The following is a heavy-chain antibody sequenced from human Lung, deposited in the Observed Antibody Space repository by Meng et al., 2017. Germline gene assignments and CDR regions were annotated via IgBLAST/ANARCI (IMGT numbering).Heavy chain of an antibody. CDR3: ARGTQGRSYSDY. J-gene: IGHJ4*02. CDR2: LGAHDGDT. Sequence: QVQPVQSGPEVKKPGASVKVSCKASDYTFTGYGVSWVRQAPGQGLEWMAWLGAHDGDTSHAPKFQGRVTVSADRPTATAYMELRSLRSDDTAVYYCARGTQGRSYSDYWGQETLVTVSS. CDR1: DYTFTGYG. D-gene: IGHD3-10*01. V-gene: IGHV1-18*01.